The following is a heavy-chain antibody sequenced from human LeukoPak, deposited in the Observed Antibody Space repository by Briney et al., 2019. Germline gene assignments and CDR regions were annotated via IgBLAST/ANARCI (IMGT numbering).Heavy chain of an antibody. V-gene: IGHV3-11*06. CDR3: ARDRTYYDYVWGSYPHDY. D-gene: IGHD3-16*02. Sequence: GGSLRLSCAASGFTFSDYYMSWIRQAPGKGLEWVSYISSSSSYTNYAGSVKGRFTISRDNAKNSLYLQMNSLRAEDTAVYYCARDRTYYDYVWGSYPHDYWGQRTLVTVSS. CDR2: ISSSSSYT. J-gene: IGHJ4*02. CDR1: GFTFSDYY.